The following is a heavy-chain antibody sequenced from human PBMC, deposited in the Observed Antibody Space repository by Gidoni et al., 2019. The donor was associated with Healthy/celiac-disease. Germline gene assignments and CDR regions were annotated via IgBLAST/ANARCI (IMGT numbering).Heavy chain of an antibody. CDR3: AKVEVAPYYFDY. J-gene: IGHJ4*02. Sequence: QVQLVESGGGVVQPGRSLRLSCAASGFTFSSYGMHWVRPAPGKGLEWVAVISYDGSNKYYADSVKGRFTISRDNSKNTLYLQMNSLRAEDTAVYYCAKVEVAPYYFDYWGQGTLVTVSS. V-gene: IGHV3-30*18. CDR1: GFTFSSYG. CDR2: ISYDGSNK.